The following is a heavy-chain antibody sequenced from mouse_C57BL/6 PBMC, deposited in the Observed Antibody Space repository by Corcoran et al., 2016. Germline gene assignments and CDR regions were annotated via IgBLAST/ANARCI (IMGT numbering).Heavy chain of an antibody. Sequence: QIQLVQSGPELKKPGETVKISCKASGYTFTTYGMSWVKQAPGKGLKWMGWINTYSGVPTYADDFKGRFAFSLETSASTAYLQINNLKNEDTATYFCARLEQLILVDYWGQGTTLTVSS. V-gene: IGHV9-3*01. CDR2: INTYSGVP. J-gene: IGHJ2*01. CDR1: GYTFTTYG. CDR3: ARLEQLILVDY. D-gene: IGHD3-1*01.